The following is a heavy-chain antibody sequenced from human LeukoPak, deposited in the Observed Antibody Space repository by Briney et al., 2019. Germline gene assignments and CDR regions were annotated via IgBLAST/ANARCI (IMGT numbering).Heavy chain of an antibody. J-gene: IGHJ4*02. CDR1: GGSISSYY. CDR3: GGSNGDYDY. Sequence: PSETLSLTCTVSGGSISSYYWSWIRQPPGKGLEWIGYIYYSGSTNYNPSLKSRVTISVDTSKNQFSLKLSSVTAADTAVYYCGGSNGDYDYWGQGTLVTVSS. CDR2: IYYSGST. V-gene: IGHV4-59*01. D-gene: IGHD4-17*01.